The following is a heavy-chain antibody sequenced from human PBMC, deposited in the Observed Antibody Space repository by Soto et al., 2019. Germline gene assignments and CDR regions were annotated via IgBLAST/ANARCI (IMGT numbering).Heavy chain of an antibody. CDR2: INPKNGDT. V-gene: IGHV1-2*04. CDR3: ARDQGNSSSWPIDF. Sequence: ASVKVSCKTSGYIFTDYYIHWVRQAPGQGLEWMGHINPKNGDTTYEQKFQGWVTMTRDTSVNTAYIDLRSLRFNDTAVYYCARDQGNSSSWPIDFWGQGTQVTVS. CDR1: GYIFTDYY. D-gene: IGHD6-13*01. J-gene: IGHJ4*02.